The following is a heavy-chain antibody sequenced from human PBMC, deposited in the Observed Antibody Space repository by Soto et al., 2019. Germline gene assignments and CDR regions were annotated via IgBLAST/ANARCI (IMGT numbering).Heavy chain of an antibody. Sequence: QVQLVESGGGVVQPGRSLRLSCAASGFTFSSYGMHWVRQAPGKGLEWVAVISYDGSNKYYADSVKGRFTISRDNSKNTLYLQINSLRDEDTAVYYFAKAVSGSWYTDYYYGMDVWGQGTTVTVSS. CDR1: GFTFSSYG. V-gene: IGHV3-30*18. CDR2: ISYDGSNK. CDR3: AKAVSGSWYTDYYYGMDV. J-gene: IGHJ6*02. D-gene: IGHD6-13*01.